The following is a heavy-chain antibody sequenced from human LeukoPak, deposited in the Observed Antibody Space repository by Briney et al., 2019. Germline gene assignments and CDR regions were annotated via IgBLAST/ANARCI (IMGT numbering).Heavy chain of an antibody. J-gene: IGHJ6*03. V-gene: IGHV3-23*01. CDR3: AKHWSYCSTTSCFFNYYYYYMDV. CDR1: GFTFSNYA. Sequence: GGSLRLSCAVSGFTFSNYAMSWVRQAPGKGLEWVSAISGSGGSTYYADSVKGRFTISRDNSKSTLYLQMNNLRAEDTAVYYCAKHWSYCSTTSCFFNYYYYYMDVWGKGTTVTVSS. D-gene: IGHD2-2*01. CDR2: ISGSGGST.